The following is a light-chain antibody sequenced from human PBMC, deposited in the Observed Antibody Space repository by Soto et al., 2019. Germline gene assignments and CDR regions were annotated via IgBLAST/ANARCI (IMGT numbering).Light chain of an antibody. J-gene: IGLJ1*01. CDR2: AVS. V-gene: IGLV2-14*01. CDR3: SSFTRSVTYV. CDR1: SSDVGGYNY. Sequence: QSVLTQPASVSGSPGQSITISCTGTSSDVGGYNYVSWYQQHPGKAPKLFIFAVSNRPSGVSNRFSGSKSGNTASLTISGLQAEDEADYYCSSFTRSVTYVFGTGTKVTVL.